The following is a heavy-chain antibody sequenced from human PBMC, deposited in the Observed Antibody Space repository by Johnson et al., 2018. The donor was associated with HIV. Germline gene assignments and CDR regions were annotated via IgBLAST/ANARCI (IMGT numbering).Heavy chain of an antibody. CDR1: GFTFSSYG. CDR2: IRYDGSNN. J-gene: IGHJ3*02. CDR3: ARTTYSSPGAFDI. Sequence: QVHLVESGGGVVQPGGSLRLSCAASGFTFSSYGMHWVRQAPGKGLEWVAFIRYDGSNNYYADSVKGRFTISRDNSKNTLYLQMNSLRAEDAAVYYCARTTYSSPGAFDIWGQGTMVTVSS. D-gene: IGHD6-19*01. V-gene: IGHV3-30*02.